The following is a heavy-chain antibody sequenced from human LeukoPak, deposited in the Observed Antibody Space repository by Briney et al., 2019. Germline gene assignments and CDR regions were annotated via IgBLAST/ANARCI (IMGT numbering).Heavy chain of an antibody. V-gene: IGHV1-2*02. CDR3: ARANPLYCSSTTCLFDY. CDR2: INPNSGAT. J-gene: IGHJ4*02. D-gene: IGHD2-2*01. Sequence: GASVKVSCKASGYTFTGYYMHWVRQAPGQGFEWMGWINPNSGATNYAQKFQGRVTMTRDTSISTAHMELSRLRSDDTAVYYCARANPLYCSSTTCLFDYWGQGTLVTVSS. CDR1: GYTFTGYY.